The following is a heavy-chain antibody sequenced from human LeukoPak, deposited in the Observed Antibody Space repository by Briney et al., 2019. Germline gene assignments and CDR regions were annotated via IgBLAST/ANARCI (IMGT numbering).Heavy chain of an antibody. CDR3: ASQRITIFGVVKYYFDY. V-gene: IGHV4-34*01. Sequence: SETLSLTCAVYGGSFSGYYWSWIRQPPGKGLEWIGEINHSGSTNYNPSLKSRVTISVDTSKNQFSLKLSSGTAADTAVYYCASQRITIFGVVKYYFDYWGQGTLVTVSS. CDR2: INHSGST. CDR1: GGSFSGYY. J-gene: IGHJ4*02. D-gene: IGHD3-3*01.